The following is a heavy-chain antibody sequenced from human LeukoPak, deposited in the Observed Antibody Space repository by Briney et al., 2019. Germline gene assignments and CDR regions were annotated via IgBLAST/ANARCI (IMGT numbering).Heavy chain of an antibody. CDR3: ARDRYYYDSSSYRFDY. Sequence: PSETLSLTCSVSGGSISSYYWSWIRQPAGKGLEWIGRIYTSGSTNYNPSLKSRVTMPVGTSKNQFSLKLSSVTAADTAVYYCARDRYYYDSSSYRFDYWGRGTLVTVSS. CDR1: GGSISSYY. D-gene: IGHD3-22*01. CDR2: IYTSGST. V-gene: IGHV4-4*07. J-gene: IGHJ4*02.